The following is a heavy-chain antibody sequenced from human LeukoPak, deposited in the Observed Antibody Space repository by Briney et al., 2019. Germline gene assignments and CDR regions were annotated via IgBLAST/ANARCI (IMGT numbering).Heavy chain of an antibody. CDR2: IKQDGSEK. Sequence: GGSLRLSCAASGFTFSSYWMSWVRQAPGKGLEWVANIKQDGSEKYYVDSVKGRSTISRDNAKNSLYLQMNSLRAEDTAVYYCARDGCSGGDCYSFWFDPWGQGTLVTVSS. CDR1: GFTFSSYW. J-gene: IGHJ5*02. D-gene: IGHD2-15*01. CDR3: ARDGCSGGDCYSFWFDP. V-gene: IGHV3-7*05.